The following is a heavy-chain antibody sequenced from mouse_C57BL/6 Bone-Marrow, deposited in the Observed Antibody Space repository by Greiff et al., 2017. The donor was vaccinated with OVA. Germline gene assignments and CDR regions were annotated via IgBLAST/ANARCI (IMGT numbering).Heavy chain of an antibody. V-gene: IGHV1-50*01. Sequence: QQPGAELVKPGASVKLSCKASGYTFTSYWMQWVKQRPGQGLEWIGEIDPSDSYTNYNQKFKGKATLTVDTSSSTAYMQLSSLTSEDSAVYYCAPLYYDYVYFDVWGTGTTVTVSS. D-gene: IGHD2-4*01. CDR1: GYTFTSYW. J-gene: IGHJ1*03. CDR2: IDPSDSYT. CDR3: APLYYDYVYFDV.